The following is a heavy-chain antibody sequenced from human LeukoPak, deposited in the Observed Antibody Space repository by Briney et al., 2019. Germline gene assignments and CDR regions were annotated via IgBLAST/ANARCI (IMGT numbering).Heavy chain of an antibody. CDR3: ARHNSSGSSAFDI. J-gene: IGHJ3*02. CDR2: IYYSGST. Sequence: PSEALSLTCMVSVGSIISYYWSWVRQPPRKGVGRVGYIYYSGSTNYNPSLKSRVTISVDTSKNQLSLKLSSVTAADKDVYYCARHNSSGSSAFDIWGQGTMVTVSS. CDR1: VGSIISYY. D-gene: IGHD1-14*01. V-gene: IGHV4-59*08.